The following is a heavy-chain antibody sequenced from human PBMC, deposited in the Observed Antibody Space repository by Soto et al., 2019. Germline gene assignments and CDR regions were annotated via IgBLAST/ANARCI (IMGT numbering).Heavy chain of an antibody. CDR1: GFMFSDYG. CDR2: IWYDGNYK. J-gene: IGHJ4*02. V-gene: IGHV3-33*01. D-gene: IGHD6-19*01. Sequence: PGGSLRLSCAASGFMFSDYGMHWVRQAPGKGLERVAIIWYDGNYKYYSESAKGRFTISRDNTNNTLYLQMNNLRVGDTAVYFCAREGAVAGAQDFWGQGTLVTAPQ. CDR3: AREGAVAGAQDF.